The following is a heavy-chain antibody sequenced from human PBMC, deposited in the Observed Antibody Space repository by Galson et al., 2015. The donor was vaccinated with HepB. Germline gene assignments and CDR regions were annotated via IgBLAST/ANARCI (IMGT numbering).Heavy chain of an antibody. J-gene: IGHJ6*02. Sequence: SLRLSCAASGFTFSSYGMHWVRQAPGKGLEWVAVISYDGSNKYYADSVRGRFTISRDNSKNTLYLQMNSLRAEDTAVYYCAKTFPEYYDFWSGYAHYYYYGMDVWGPGTTVTVSS. V-gene: IGHV3-30*18. CDR1: GFTFSSYG. D-gene: IGHD3-3*01. CDR2: ISYDGSNK. CDR3: AKTFPEYYDFWSGYAHYYYYGMDV.